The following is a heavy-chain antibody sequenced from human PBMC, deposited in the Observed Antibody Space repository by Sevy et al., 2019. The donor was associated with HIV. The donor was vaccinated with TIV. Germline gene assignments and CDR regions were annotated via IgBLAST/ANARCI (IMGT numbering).Heavy chain of an antibody. CDR2: INPNSGGT. CDR3: ARVAGDTAMAHY. D-gene: IGHD5-18*01. J-gene: IGHJ4*02. Sequence: ASVKVSCKASGYTFTGYYMHWVRQAPGQGLEWMGRINPNSGGTNYAQTFQGRVTMTRDTSISTAYMELSRLRSDDTAVYYCARVAGDTAMAHYWGQGTLVTVSS. V-gene: IGHV1-2*06. CDR1: GYTFTGYY.